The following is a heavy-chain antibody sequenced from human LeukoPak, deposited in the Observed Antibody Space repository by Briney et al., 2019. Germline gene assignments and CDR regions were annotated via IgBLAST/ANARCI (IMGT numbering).Heavy chain of an antibody. CDR3: ARDQTSYYDSSGYDY. Sequence: ASVKVSCKASGYTFTSYYMHWVRQAPGQGLEWMGIINPSGGSTSYAQKFQGRVTMTRDTSTSTVYMELSSLRSEDTAVYYCARDQTSYYDSSGYDYWGQGTLVTVSS. CDR2: INPSGGST. D-gene: IGHD3-22*01. V-gene: IGHV1-46*01. CDR1: GYTFTSYY. J-gene: IGHJ4*02.